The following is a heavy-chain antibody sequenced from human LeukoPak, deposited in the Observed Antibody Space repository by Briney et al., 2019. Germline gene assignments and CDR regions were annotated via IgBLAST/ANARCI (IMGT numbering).Heavy chain of an antibody. CDR2: IRSKANSYAT. Sequence: GGSLRLSCAASGFTFSGSAMHWVRQASGKGLEWVGRIRSKANSYATAYAASVKGRFTISRDDSKSTAYLQMNSLKTEDTAVYYCTRQDSSGYYRPWGQGTLVTVSS. D-gene: IGHD3-22*01. CDR3: TRQDSSGYYRP. CDR1: GFTFSGSA. V-gene: IGHV3-73*01. J-gene: IGHJ5*02.